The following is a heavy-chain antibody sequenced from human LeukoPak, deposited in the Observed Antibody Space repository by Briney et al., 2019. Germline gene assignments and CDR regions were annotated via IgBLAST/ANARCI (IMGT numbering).Heavy chain of an antibody. CDR2: ITGIGDGT. D-gene: IGHD4/OR15-4a*01. CDR3: AKEGSGAGPTHFDH. Sequence: GGSLRLSCAASGFSFSSYAMSWVRQAPGKGLQWVSAITGIGDGTFYADSLRGRSAISRDNSKNTVYSDLSSLRVEDTAVYYCAKEGSGAGPTHFDHWGQGTLVTVSS. J-gene: IGHJ4*02. V-gene: IGHV3-23*01. CDR1: GFSFSSYA.